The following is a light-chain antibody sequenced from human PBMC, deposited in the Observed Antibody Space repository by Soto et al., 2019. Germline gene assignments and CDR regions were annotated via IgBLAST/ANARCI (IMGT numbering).Light chain of an antibody. Sequence: DIPMTQSPSTLSASVGDRVTITCRASQSISSWLAWYQQKPGKAPKLLIYKASSLESGVPSRFSGSGSGTEFTLTSSSLLPVDFATYYCQQYNSYSTFGQGTKVEIK. CDR1: QSISSW. CDR3: QQYNSYST. V-gene: IGKV1-5*03. J-gene: IGKJ1*01. CDR2: KAS.